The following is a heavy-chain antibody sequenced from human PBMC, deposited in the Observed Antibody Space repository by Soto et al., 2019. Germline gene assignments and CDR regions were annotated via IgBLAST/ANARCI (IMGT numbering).Heavy chain of an antibody. J-gene: IGHJ4*02. Sequence: KPSDTMSITCTGSSASISSSRSYWGWVRQPPGKGLEWIVSFYYTGGTYSTYYNPSLKSRVTISVDTSKSQFSLNLRSVTAADTAVYYCASPRQGNYDFLSGYYGLDYWGQGTLVTVSS. V-gene: IGHV4-39*01. CDR3: ASPRQGNYDFLSGYYGLDY. CDR2: FYYTGGT. D-gene: IGHD3-3*01. CDR1: SASISSSRSY.